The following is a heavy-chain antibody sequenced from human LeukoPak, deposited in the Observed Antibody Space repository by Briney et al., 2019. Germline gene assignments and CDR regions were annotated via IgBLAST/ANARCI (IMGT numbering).Heavy chain of an antibody. CDR1: GFTFSSYW. J-gene: IGHJ4*02. D-gene: IGHD6-6*01. CDR2: INSDGSST. V-gene: IGHV3-74*01. Sequence: GGSLRLSCAASGFTFSSYWMHWVRQAPGKGLVWVSRINSDGSSTTYADSVKGRFTISRDNAKNTLYLQMNSLRADDTAIYYCARTAYSISSLGFWGQGALVTVSS. CDR3: ARTAYSISSLGF.